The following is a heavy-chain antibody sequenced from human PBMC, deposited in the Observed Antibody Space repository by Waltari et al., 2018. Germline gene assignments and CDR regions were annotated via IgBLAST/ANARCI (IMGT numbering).Heavy chain of an antibody. J-gene: IGHJ2*01. Sequence: QVQLVVSGGAGVQPGRSLRRAVAVPVVTRGSLGSHWGRQAPGKGLELVAVAWDDGTQKYYAESVRGRFTISKDDSQNILFLEMNNLRAEDTAVYYCARPGTNYQDWYFDIWGRGTLVSVSS. V-gene: IGHV3-33*01. CDR2: AWDDGTQK. CDR1: VVTRGSLG. CDR3: ARPGTNYQDWYFDI. D-gene: IGHD1-7*01.